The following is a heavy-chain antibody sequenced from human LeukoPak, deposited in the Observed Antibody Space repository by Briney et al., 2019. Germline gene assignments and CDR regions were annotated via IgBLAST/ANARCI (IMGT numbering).Heavy chain of an antibody. CDR1: GGSISIYY. J-gene: IGHJ5*02. CDR2: IYYSGST. CDR3: ARVHVLTIFGVVIPSWFVP. Sequence: PSETLSLTCTVSGGSISIYYWSWIRQPPGKGLEWIGYIYYSGSTNYNPSLKSRVTISVDTSKNQFSLKRSSVTAADTAVYYCARVHVLTIFGVVIPSWFVPWGQGTLVTVSS. D-gene: IGHD3-3*01. V-gene: IGHV4-59*01.